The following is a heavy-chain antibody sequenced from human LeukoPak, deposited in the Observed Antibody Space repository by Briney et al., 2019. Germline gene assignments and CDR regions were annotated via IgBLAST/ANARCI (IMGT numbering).Heavy chain of an antibody. Sequence: GGSLRLSCAASGFTFSSYDMHWVRQATGKGLEWVSAIGTAGDTYYPGSVKGRFTISRENAKNSLYLQMTSLRAEDTAMYYCARVRGYRYFDLWGRGTLVTVSS. J-gene: IGHJ2*01. V-gene: IGHV3-13*01. CDR1: GFTFSSYD. CDR2: IGTAGDT. CDR3: ARVRGYRYFDL.